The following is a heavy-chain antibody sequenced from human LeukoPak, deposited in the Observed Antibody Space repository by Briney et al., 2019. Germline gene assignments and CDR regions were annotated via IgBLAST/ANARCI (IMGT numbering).Heavy chain of an antibody. J-gene: IGHJ4*02. CDR2: IWAAGNDD. CDR1: GFSFSLYG. V-gene: IGHV3-33*01. CDR3: ARGVMITFGGVIVTTPPALFDY. Sequence: PGGSLRLSCGASGFSFSLYGMHWVRQAPGKGLEWVAFIWAAGNDDFYADSVKGRFTISRDNSKNTLYLQMNSLRAEDTAVYYCARGVMITFGGVIVTTPPALFDYWGQGTLVTVSS. D-gene: IGHD3-16*02.